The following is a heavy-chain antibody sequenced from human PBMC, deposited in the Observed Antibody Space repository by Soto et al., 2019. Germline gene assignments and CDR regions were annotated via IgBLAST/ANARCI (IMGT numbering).Heavy chain of an antibody. CDR2: IFYSGNT. CDR1: GGSISSGDYY. J-gene: IGHJ4*02. CDR3: SRDATIFDTDGYYYYFDY. V-gene: IGHV4-30-4*01. D-gene: IGHD3-3*01. Sequence: LSLTCTVSGGSISSGDYYWSWIRQPPGKGLEWIGYIFYSGNTYYNPSLKSRITISIDTSKNQFSLSLTSVTAADTAVYFCSRDATIFDTDGYYYYFDYWGQGTPVTVSS.